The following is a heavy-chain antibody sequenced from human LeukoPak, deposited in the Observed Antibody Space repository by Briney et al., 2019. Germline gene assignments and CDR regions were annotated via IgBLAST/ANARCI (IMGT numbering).Heavy chain of an antibody. CDR3: ARGPVTARSNAFDI. V-gene: IGHV4-4*07. Sequence: SETLSLTCSVSGGSISGYYCSWIRQPAGKELEWIGRIFNSENTNYNPSLKSRITMSVDTSKNQFSLKLSSVTAADTAVYYCARGPVTARSNAFDIWGQGTMVTVSS. CDR1: GGSISGYY. D-gene: IGHD6-6*01. CDR2: IFNSENT. J-gene: IGHJ3*02.